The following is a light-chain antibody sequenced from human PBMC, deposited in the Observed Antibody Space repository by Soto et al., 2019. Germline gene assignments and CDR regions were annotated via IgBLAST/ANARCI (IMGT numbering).Light chain of an antibody. CDR2: EVS. Sequence: QSALTQPRSVSGSPGQSVTISCTGTTSDVGGYNYVSWYQQYPGKAPKLMIYEVSKRPSSLPDRFSGSKSGNTASLTISGVQAEDEADYYCCSYAGRPYVFGTGTKVTVL. J-gene: IGLJ1*01. V-gene: IGLV2-11*01. CDR1: TSDVGGYNY. CDR3: CSYAGRPYV.